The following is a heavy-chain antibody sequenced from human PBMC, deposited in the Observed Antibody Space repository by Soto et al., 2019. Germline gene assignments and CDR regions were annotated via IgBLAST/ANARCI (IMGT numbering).Heavy chain of an antibody. Sequence: QMQLQQSGPGLVKPSQTLSLTCAISGDIVSSNSAAWHWIRQSPSRGLEWLGRTYYKSKWNNDYALSVKSRITINPDTSKNQFSLHLYSVTPEDTAVYYCTGITWFRGMDVWGQGTPVTVSS. CDR3: TGITWFRGMDV. J-gene: IGHJ6*02. CDR1: GDIVSSNSAA. V-gene: IGHV6-1*01. D-gene: IGHD3-10*01. CDR2: TYYKSKWNN.